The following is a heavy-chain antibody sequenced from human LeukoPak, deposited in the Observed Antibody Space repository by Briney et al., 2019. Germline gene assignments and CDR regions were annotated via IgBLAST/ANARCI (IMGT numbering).Heavy chain of an antibody. CDR2: INHSGST. J-gene: IGHJ6*02. V-gene: IGHV4-34*01. CDR3: ARDWIAAAGNGMDV. CDR1: GGSFSGYY. Sequence: SEALSLTCAVYGGSFSGYYWSWIRQPPGKGLEWIGEINHSGSTNYNPSLKSRVTISVDTSKNQFSLKLSSVTAADTAVYYCARDWIAAAGNGMDVWGQGTTVTVSS. D-gene: IGHD6-13*01.